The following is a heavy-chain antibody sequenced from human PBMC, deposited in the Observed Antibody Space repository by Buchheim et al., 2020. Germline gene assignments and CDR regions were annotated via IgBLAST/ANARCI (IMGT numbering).Heavy chain of an antibody. CDR3: ALLGHSGWYGDFDY. D-gene: IGHD6-19*01. Sequence: QLQLQESGPGLVKPSETLSPTCTVSGGSISTSGYYWGWIRQPPGKGLEWIGSIYYSGSTHYNPSLKSRVTISVDTSKNQFSLKLGSVTAADTAVYYCALLGHSGWYGDFDYWGQGTL. CDR1: GGSISTSGYY. CDR2: IYYSGST. J-gene: IGHJ4*02. V-gene: IGHV4-39*01.